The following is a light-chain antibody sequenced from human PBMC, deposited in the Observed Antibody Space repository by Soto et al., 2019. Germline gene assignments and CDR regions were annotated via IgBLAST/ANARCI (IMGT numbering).Light chain of an antibody. V-gene: IGKV2D-29*01. J-gene: IGKJ1*01. CDR3: VQSIQLPRT. Sequence: DIVMTQTPLSLSVTPGQPASISCKSSQSLLHSDGKTYLYWYLQRSGQPPQLLIHELSNRFSEVPDRFIGGGSATDFTLEISRVEAEDVGIHYCVQSIQLPRTFGQGTKVEIK. CDR2: ELS. CDR1: QSLLHSDGKTY.